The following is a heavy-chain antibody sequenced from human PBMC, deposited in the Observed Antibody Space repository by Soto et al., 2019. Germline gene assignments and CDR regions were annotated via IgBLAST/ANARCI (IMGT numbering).Heavy chain of an antibody. CDR2: IYYSGST. V-gene: IGHV4-39*01. CDR1: GGSISSSSYY. Sequence: ETLSLTCTVSGGSISSSSYYWGWIRQPPGKGLEWIGSIYYSGSTYYNPSLKSRVTISVDTSKNQFSLKLSSVTAADTAVYYCARQQGSYYYGMDVWGQGTTVTVSS. CDR3: ARQQGSYYYGMDV. J-gene: IGHJ6*02.